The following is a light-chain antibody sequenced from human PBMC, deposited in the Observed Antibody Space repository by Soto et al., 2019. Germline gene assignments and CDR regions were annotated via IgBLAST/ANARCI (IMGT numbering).Light chain of an antibody. CDR1: QGIEGF. Sequence: DIQMTQSPPSLSASVGDRVTITCRASQGIEGFVAWYQQKPGTAPKLHVYGTSMLQVGVPSRFSGSGWGTDFTLTISSVQPEDGATYYCQKYNKVPRKFGQGNKVDIK. J-gene: IGKJ1*01. CDR3: QKYNKVPRK. V-gene: IGKV1-27*01. CDR2: GTS.